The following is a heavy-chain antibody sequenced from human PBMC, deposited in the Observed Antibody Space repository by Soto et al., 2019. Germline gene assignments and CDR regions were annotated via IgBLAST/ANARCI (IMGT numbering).Heavy chain of an antibody. Sequence: QVQLVQSGAEVKKPGSSVKVSCKASGGTFSSYAISWVRQAPGQGLEWMGGIIPIFGTANYAQKFQGRVTITADESTSTADMELSSLRSEDTAVYYCARGQRLVRGVMTPEYYYGMDVWGQGTTVTVSS. CDR1: GGTFSSYA. CDR3: ARGQRLVRGVMTPEYYYGMDV. J-gene: IGHJ6*02. D-gene: IGHD3-10*01. CDR2: IIPIFGTA. V-gene: IGHV1-69*01.